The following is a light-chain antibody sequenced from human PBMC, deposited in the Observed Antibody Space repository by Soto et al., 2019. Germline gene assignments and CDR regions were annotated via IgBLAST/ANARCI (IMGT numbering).Light chain of an antibody. CDR1: QSVSNN. Sequence: EIVLTQSPGTLSLSPCERATLSCRASQSVSNNYLAWYQQKPGQAPRLHIYGATNRATGIPDRFSGSGSGTEFTLTISSLQSEDFAVYYCQQYNNWPQTFGQGTKVDIK. CDR3: QQYNNWPQT. J-gene: IGKJ1*01. CDR2: GAT. V-gene: IGKV3D-15*01.